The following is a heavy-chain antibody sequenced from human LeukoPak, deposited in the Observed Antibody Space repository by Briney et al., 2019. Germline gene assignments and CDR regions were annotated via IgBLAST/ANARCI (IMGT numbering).Heavy chain of an antibody. Sequence: ASVKVSCKASGYTFTSYDINWVRQATGQGLEWMGWMNPNSGNTGYAQKFQGRVTITRNTSISTAYMELSSLRSEDTAVYYCASRGSSGWYFDLWGRGILVTVSS. J-gene: IGHJ2*01. D-gene: IGHD6-19*01. CDR1: GYTFTSYD. CDR2: MNPNSGNT. CDR3: ASRGSSGWYFDL. V-gene: IGHV1-8*03.